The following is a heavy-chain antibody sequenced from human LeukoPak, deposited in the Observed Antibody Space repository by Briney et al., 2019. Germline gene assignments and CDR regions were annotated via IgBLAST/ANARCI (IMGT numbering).Heavy chain of an antibody. CDR2: INPSGGST. D-gene: IGHD3-16*01. CDR3: ARVTGRGFDYVWGSSNDAFDI. V-gene: IGHV1-46*01. Sequence: ASDTVSCKASLYTFTNYYMHWVLQAPAQGLEWRGIINPSGGSTSCDQKFQGRVTMTRDTSTSTVYMELSSLRSEDTAVYYCARVTGRGFDYVWGSSNDAFDIWGQGTMVTVSS. CDR1: LYTFTNYY. J-gene: IGHJ3*02.